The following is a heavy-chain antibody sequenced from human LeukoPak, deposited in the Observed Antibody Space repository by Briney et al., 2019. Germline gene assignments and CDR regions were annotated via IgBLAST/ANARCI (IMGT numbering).Heavy chain of an antibody. CDR3: AKGPQTGTFDY. J-gene: IGHJ4*02. D-gene: IGHD1-1*01. V-gene: IGHV3-23*01. CDR1: GFTFGNYW. CDR2: INNNGGNT. Sequence: GGSLRLSCAASGFTFGNYWMTWVRQAPGKGLEWVSGINNNGGNTYYADSVKGRFTISRDNSKNTLYLQVNSLRAEDTAVYYCAKGPQTGTFDYWGQGTLVTVSS.